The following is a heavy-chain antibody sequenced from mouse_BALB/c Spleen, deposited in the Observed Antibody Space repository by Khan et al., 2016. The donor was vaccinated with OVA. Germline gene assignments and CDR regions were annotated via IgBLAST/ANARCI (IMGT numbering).Heavy chain of an antibody. Sequence: EVKLVESGGGLVQPGGSRKLSCAASGFTFNSYGMHWVRQAPEKGLEWVAYISGDSNTVYYTDTVKGRFTISRDNPKNTLFLQMTSLMSEDTAMYYCATSYFYGYYFYYWGPGTTLTVS. J-gene: IGHJ2*01. CDR3: ATSYFYGYYFYY. CDR2: ISGDSNTV. CDR1: GFTFNSYG. V-gene: IGHV5-17*02. D-gene: IGHD1-1*01.